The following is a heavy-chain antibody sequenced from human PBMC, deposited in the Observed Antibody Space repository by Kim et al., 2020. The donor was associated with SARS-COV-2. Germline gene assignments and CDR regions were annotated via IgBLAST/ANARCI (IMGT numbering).Heavy chain of an antibody. J-gene: IGHJ4*02. D-gene: IGHD1-26*01. Sequence: ASVKVSCKASGYTFTSYYMHWVRQAPGQGLEWMGIINPSGGSTSYAQKFQGRVTMTRDTSTSTVYMELSSLRSEDTAVYYCAREGDIVGATTNFDYWGQGTLVTVSS. CDR1: GYTFTSYY. CDR3: AREGDIVGATTNFDY. CDR2: INPSGGST. V-gene: IGHV1-46*01.